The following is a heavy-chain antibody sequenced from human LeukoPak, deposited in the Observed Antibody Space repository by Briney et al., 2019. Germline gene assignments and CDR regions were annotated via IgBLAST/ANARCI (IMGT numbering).Heavy chain of an antibody. CDR3: ARGGAAAGETYYFDY. CDR2: IYPGDSDT. Sequence: GESLKISCKGSGYSFTCYWIGWVSRMPGKGLEWMGIIYPGDSDTRYSPSFQGQVTISADKSISTAYLQWSSLKASDTAMYYCARGGAAAGETYYFDYWGQGTLVTVSS. J-gene: IGHJ4*02. CDR1: GYSFTCYW. V-gene: IGHV5-51*01. D-gene: IGHD6-13*01.